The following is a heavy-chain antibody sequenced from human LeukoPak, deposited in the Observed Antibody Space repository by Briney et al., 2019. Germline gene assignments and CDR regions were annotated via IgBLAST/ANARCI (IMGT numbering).Heavy chain of an antibody. CDR1: GGSISGYY. J-gene: IGHJ4*02. CDR2: IYTSGST. D-gene: IGHD1-26*01. CDR3: ARAYSRSYSHFDD. Sequence: SETLSFTCTVSGGSISGYYWSWIRQPPGKGLEWIGYIYTSGSTNYNPSLKSRVTISVDTSKNQFSLRLSSVTAADTAVYFCARAYSRSYSHFDDWGQGTLVTASS. V-gene: IGHV4-4*09.